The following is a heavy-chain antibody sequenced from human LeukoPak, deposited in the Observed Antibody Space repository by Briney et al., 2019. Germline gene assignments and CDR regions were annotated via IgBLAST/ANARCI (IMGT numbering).Heavy chain of an antibody. CDR3: ARGQERFDP. Sequence: ASVKVSCKASGYTFTSYDIIWVRQATGQGLEWMRWMNPNSGNTGYAQKFQGRVTMTRNTSISTAYMELSSLRSEDAAVYYWARGQERFDPWGQGTLVTVSS. CDR2: MNPNSGNT. J-gene: IGHJ5*02. V-gene: IGHV1-8*01. CDR1: GYTFTSYD.